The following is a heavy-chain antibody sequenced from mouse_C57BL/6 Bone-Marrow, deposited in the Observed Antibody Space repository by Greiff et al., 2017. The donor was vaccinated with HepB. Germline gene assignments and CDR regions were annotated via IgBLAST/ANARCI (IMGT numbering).Heavy chain of an antibody. CDR2: IYPGGGYT. J-gene: IGHJ2*01. CDR1: GYTFTNYW. D-gene: IGHD1-1*02. CDR3: ARRVDYFDY. Sequence: VQLQQSGAELVRPGTSVKMSCKASGYTFTNYWLGWAKPRPGHGLEWLGDIYPGGGYTNYNEKFKGKATLTADKSSSTAYMQFSSLTSEDSAIYYCARRVDYFDYWGQGTTLTVSS. V-gene: IGHV1-63*01.